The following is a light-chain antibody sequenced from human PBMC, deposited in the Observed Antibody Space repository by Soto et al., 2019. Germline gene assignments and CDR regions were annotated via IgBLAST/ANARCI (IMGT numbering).Light chain of an antibody. CDR2: DVS. CDR1: SSDVGDYNS. Sequence: QSALTQPRSVSGSPGQSVTVSCIGTSSDVGDYNSVSWYQQHPGKAPKLMIYDVSKRPSGVPDRFSGSKSGNTASLTISGLQTEDEADYYCCSYAGSYTYVFGTGTKLTVL. V-gene: IGLV2-11*01. J-gene: IGLJ1*01. CDR3: CSYAGSYTYV.